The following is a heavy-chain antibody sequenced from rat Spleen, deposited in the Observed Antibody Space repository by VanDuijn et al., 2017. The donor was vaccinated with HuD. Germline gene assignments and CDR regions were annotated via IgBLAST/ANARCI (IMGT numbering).Heavy chain of an antibody. CDR2: MRYNGDT. V-gene: IGHV2-63*01. CDR1: GFSLTSYN. J-gene: IGHJ2*01. Sequence: QVQLKESGPGLVQPSQTLSLTCTVSGFSLTSYNVHWVRQPPGKGLEWMGRMRYNGDTSYNSALKSGLSISRDTSKNQVFLKMNSLQTDDTGTYYCTRWNWDYFDYWGQGVMVTVSS. D-gene: IGHD5-1*01. CDR3: TRWNWDYFDY.